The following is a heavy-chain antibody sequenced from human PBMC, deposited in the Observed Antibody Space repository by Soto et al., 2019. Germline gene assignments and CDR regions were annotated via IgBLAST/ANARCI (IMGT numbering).Heavy chain of an antibody. CDR1: GFDFRIYE. V-gene: IGHV3-48*03. CDR3: ARRGYSGYDWGWYFDF. Sequence: GGSLRLSXEASGFDFRIYEMNWVRQAPGKGLEWLSYIGSTGSTIYYADSVKGRFTISRDDGKNSVYLQMNTLRAEDTAVYYCARRGYSGYDWGWYFDFWGQGTPVTVSS. J-gene: IGHJ4*02. CDR2: IGSTGSTI. D-gene: IGHD5-12*01.